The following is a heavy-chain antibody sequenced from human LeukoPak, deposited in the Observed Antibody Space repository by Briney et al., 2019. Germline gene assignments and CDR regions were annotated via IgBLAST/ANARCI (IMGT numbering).Heavy chain of an antibody. CDR1: GYSISSGYY. CDR2: IYYSGST. CDR3: ARAFYPGYYSYMAV. V-gene: IGHV4-38-2*02. D-gene: IGHD3-3*02. Sequence: SETLSLTCTVSGYSISSGYYWGWIRPPPGKGLEWIGYIYYSGSTNYNPSLKSRVTISVDTSKNQFSLKLSSVTAADTAVYYCARAFYPGYYSYMAVWGKGTTVTVSS. J-gene: IGHJ6*03.